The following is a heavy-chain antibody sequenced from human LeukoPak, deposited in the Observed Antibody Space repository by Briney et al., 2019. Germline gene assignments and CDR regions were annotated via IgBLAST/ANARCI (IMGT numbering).Heavy chain of an antibody. J-gene: IGHJ3*02. CDR3: ARGIVGALDAFDI. CDR1: GFTVSSNY. CDR2: IYSGGST. V-gene: IGHV3-66*01. D-gene: IGHD1-26*01. Sequence: GGSLRLSCAASGFTVSSNYMSWVRQAPGKGLEWVSVIYSGGSTYYADSVKGRLTISRDNSKNTLYLQMNSLRAEDTAVHYCARGIVGALDAFDIWGQGTMVTVSS.